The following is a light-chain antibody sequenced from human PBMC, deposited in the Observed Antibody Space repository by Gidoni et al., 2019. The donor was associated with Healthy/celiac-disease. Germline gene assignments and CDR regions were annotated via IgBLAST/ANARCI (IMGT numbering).Light chain of an antibody. CDR2: CAA. J-gene: IGKJ1*01. Sequence: MVMTQSPARLSMSPGERATLAGRASQSVSSNVAWYQQTPGQAPWLLIYCAATRATGIPARFSGSGCGTEFTLTISSLQSEDVAVYFCQQYNNWPRTFGEGTKVEIK. V-gene: IGKV3-15*01. CDR3: QQYNNWPRT. CDR1: QSVSSN.